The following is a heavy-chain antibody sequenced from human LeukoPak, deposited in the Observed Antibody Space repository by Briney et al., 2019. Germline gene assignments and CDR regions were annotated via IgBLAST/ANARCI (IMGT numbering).Heavy chain of an antibody. J-gene: IGHJ3*01. CDR1: GYTFTGYY. CDR3: ARADYGDYGFFDF. D-gene: IGHD4-17*01. CDR2: INPNSGGT. V-gene: IGHV1-2*02. Sequence: ASVKVSCKASGYTFTGYYMHWVRQAPGQGLEWMGWINPNSGGTNYAQKFQGRVTMTRDTSISTAYMELSRLRSEDTAVYYCARADYGDYGFFDFWGQGTMVTVSS.